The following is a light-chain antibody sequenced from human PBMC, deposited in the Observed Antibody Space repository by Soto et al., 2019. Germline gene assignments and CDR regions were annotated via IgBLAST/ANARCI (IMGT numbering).Light chain of an antibody. J-gene: IGLJ2*01. CDR1: SSDVGGYNY. CDR3: CSYTSSSTPVV. CDR2: DVS. V-gene: IGLV2-14*01. Sequence: QSALTQPASVSGSPGQSITISCTGTSSDVGGYNYVSWYQQHPGKAPKLMIYDVSNRPSGVSNRFSGSKSGNTASLTISGLQPDDDADYYCCSYTSSSTPVVFGGGTKVTVL.